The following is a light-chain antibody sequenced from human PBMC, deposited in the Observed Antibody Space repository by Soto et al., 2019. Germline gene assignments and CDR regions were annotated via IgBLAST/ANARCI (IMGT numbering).Light chain of an antibody. Sequence: EIVMTQSPATLSVTPGERATLSCRASQSVSSNLAWYQQKPGQAPRRLIYGASTRATGIPARFSGSGSGTEFTLTISSLQSEDFAVYYCQPYNNWPLTFGGGTKVEIK. V-gene: IGKV3-15*01. J-gene: IGKJ4*01. CDR1: QSVSSN. CDR3: QPYNNWPLT. CDR2: GAS.